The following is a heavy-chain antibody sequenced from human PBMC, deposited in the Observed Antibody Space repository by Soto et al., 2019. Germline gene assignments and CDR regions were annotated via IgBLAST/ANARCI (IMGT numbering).Heavy chain of an antibody. CDR2: ISYDGSNN. J-gene: IGHJ6*03. CDR3: AKDLRRLGLIFYHYMDV. D-gene: IGHD3-16*02. CDR1: GFTFSSYG. Sequence: HPGGSLRLSCAASGFTFSSYGMHWVRQAPGKGLEWVAVISYDGSNNYYADSVKGRFTISRDNSKNTLYLQMNSLRAEDTAVYYCAKDLRRLGLIFYHYMDVWGKGTTVTVSS. V-gene: IGHV3-30*18.